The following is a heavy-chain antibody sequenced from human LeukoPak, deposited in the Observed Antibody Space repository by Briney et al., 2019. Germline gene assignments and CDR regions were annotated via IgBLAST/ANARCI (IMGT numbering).Heavy chain of an antibody. D-gene: IGHD6-13*01. J-gene: IGHJ3*02. CDR1: GDTFSSYA. Sequence: GASVKVSCKASGDTFSSYAISWVRQAPGKGLEWMGGFDPEDGETIYAQKFQGRVTMTEDTSTDTAYMELSSLRSEDTAVYYCATALSSSWYRDAFDIWGQGTMVTVSS. CDR2: FDPEDGET. V-gene: IGHV1-24*01. CDR3: ATALSSSWYRDAFDI.